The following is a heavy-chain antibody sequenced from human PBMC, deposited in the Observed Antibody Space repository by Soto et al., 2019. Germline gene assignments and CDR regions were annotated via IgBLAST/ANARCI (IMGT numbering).Heavy chain of an antibody. D-gene: IGHD2-21*02. Sequence: SETLSLTCAVSGGSISSSSYFWGWIRQHPEKGLEWIGSIYVSGCTYFNPSLKIRVTVSVDTSKNQFSLKPSSVTAVDTAVYYCARHPSDFWFDPWGQGTLVTVSS. J-gene: IGHJ5*02. CDR3: ARHPSDFWFDP. CDR2: IYVSGCT. CDR1: GGSISSSSYF. V-gene: IGHV4-39*01.